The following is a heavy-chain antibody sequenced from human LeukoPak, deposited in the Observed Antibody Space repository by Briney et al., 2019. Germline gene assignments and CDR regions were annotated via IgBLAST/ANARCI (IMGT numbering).Heavy chain of an antibody. CDR3: ARSPGVRLSRKYYFDY. Sequence: GGSLRPSCAASGFTFSSYGMHWVRQAPGKGLEWVAVIWYDGSNKYYADSVKGRFTISRDNSKNTLYLQMNSLRAEDTAVYYCARSPGVRLSRKYYFDYWGQGTLVTVSS. V-gene: IGHV3-33*01. J-gene: IGHJ4*02. D-gene: IGHD3-16*02. CDR1: GFTFSSYG. CDR2: IWYDGSNK.